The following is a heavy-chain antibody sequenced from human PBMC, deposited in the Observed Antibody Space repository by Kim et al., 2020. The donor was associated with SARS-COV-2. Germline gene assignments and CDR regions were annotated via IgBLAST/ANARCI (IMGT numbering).Heavy chain of an antibody. Sequence: GGSLRLSCAASGFTFDDYAMHWVRQAPGKGLELVSVISCDSGSIDYADSVKGRFTISRDNSKNSLYLQMNSLRAEDTALYYCAKDPVPTYQGTPYGMDVWGQGTTVTVSS. D-gene: IGHD2-2*01. J-gene: IGHJ6*02. CDR3: AKDPVPTYQGTPYGMDV. CDR1: GFTFDDYA. V-gene: IGHV3-9*01. CDR2: ISCDSGSI.